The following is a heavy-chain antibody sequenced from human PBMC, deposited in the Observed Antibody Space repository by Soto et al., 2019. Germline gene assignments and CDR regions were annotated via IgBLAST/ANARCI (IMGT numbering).Heavy chain of an antibody. CDR1: GFTFSTYW. D-gene: IGHD5-12*01. CDR2: IQRDGSSK. CDR3: AGGSGYIIDY. V-gene: IGHV3-7*03. Sequence: DVQLVESGGGLVQPGGSLRLSCIASGFTFSTYWMNWVRQAPGKGLEWIANIQRDGSSKNYVDSVKGRFTISRDNARNSLFLHMDNLGADDTAVYYCAGGSGYIIDYWGQGTLVSVSS. J-gene: IGHJ4*02.